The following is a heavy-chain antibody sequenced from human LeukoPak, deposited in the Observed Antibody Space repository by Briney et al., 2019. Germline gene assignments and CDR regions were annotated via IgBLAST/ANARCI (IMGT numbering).Heavy chain of an antibody. CDR3: AKAGYSGSYFDY. J-gene: IGHJ4*02. CDR2: IRYSASDE. CDR1: GFTFSYYG. Sequence: GGSLRLSCAASGFTFSYYGMHWVRQAPGKGLEWVAFIRYSASDEYYADSVKGRFTISRDNSKNTLYLQMNSLRPEDTALYYCAKAGYSGSYFDYWGQGTLVTVSS. D-gene: IGHD1-26*01. V-gene: IGHV3-30*02.